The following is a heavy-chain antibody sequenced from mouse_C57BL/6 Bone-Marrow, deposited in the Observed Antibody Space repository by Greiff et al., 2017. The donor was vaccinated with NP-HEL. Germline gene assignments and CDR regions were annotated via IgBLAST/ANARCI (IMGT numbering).Heavy chain of an antibody. D-gene: IGHD4-1*01. CDR2: ISYDGIN. Sequence: EVKLMESGPGLVKPSQSLSLTCSVTGYSITSGYYWNWIRQFPGNKLEWMGYISYDGINKYNPSPKNRISITRDPSKNQFFLKLNSVTTEDTATYSCARGAGTAWFAYWGQGTLVTVSA. CDR3: ARGAGTAWFAY. CDR1: GYSITSGYY. V-gene: IGHV3-6*01. J-gene: IGHJ3*01.